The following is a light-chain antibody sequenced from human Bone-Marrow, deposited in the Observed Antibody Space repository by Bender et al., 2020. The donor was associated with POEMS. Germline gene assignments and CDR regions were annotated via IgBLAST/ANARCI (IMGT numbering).Light chain of an antibody. CDR1: SAQSHFD. Sequence: QFVVTQSPSASASLGASINLTCSLSSAQSHFDIAWHQQRPQTAPRFLMRLNRDGSHTRGAGISDRFSGSRFGTESHLVITNLQSADEADYYCQTWGTVVFGGGTKVTVL. J-gene: IGLJ2*01. CDR2: LNRDGSH. V-gene: IGLV4-69*01. CDR3: QTWGTVV.